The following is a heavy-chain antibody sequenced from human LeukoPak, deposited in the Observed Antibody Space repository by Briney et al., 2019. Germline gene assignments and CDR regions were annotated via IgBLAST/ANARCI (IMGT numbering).Heavy chain of an antibody. J-gene: IGHJ4*02. V-gene: IGHV3-48*03. CDR1: GFTLTNYE. CDR3: ARNDPWDY. Sequence: GGSLRLSCAAAGFTLTNYEMNWVRQAPGKGLEWVSYISSSGYTIYYADSVKGRFTISRDNAKNSLYLQMNSLRAEDTAVYYCARNDPWDYWGQGSLVTVSS. CDR2: ISSSGYTI.